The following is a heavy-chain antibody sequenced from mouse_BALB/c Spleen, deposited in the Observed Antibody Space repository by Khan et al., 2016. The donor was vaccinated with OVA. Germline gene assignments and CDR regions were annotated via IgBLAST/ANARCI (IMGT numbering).Heavy chain of an antibody. D-gene: IGHD2-14*01. CDR1: GYTFTSYV. Sequence: VQLQQSGPELVKPGASVRMSCKASGYTFTSYVMHWVKQKPGQGLEWIGYIYPYNDDTKYNEKFKGKATLTSDKSSSTAYRELSSLTSEDSAVYYCAKTYRYDVYFDYSGQGTTLTVSS. CDR3: AKTYRYDVYFDY. CDR2: IYPYNDDT. V-gene: IGHV1S136*01. J-gene: IGHJ2*01.